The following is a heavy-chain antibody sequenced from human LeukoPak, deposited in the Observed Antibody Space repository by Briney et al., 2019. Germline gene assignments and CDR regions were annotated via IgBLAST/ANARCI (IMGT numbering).Heavy chain of an antibody. J-gene: IGHJ4*02. CDR2: LSTDGST. CDR1: GASLNTYY. V-gene: IGHV4-4*07. Sequence: KPSETLSLTCTVSGASLNTYYWTWLRQPAGKGREWVGRLSTDGSTTYNPSLKSRITMSVDTSKNHFSLKLNSVTAADTAVYYCARGSSANWNIFDFWGQGSLVTVSS. D-gene: IGHD1-1*01. CDR3: ARGSSANWNIFDF.